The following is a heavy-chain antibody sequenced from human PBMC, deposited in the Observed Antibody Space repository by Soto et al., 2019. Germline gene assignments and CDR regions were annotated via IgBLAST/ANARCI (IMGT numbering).Heavy chain of an antibody. CDR3: ARVDSSGYYYHFDY. D-gene: IGHD3-22*01. CDR1: GGTFISYA. J-gene: IGHJ4*02. Sequence: SVKVSCRASGGTFISYAISWVREAPGQGLEWMGGIIPIFGTANYAQKFQGRVTITADKSTSTADMELSSLRSEDTAVYYCARVDSSGYYYHFDYWGQGTLVSVSS. CDR2: IIPIFGTA. V-gene: IGHV1-69*06.